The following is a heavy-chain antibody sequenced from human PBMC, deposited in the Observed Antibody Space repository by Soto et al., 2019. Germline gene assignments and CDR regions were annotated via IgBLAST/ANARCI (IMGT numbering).Heavy chain of an antibody. V-gene: IGHV1-46*03. D-gene: IGHD2-15*01. CDR2: INPSGST. CDR3: ARVYCSGGGCYSIDY. J-gene: IGHJ4*02. CDR1: GYTFTSYG. Sequence: ASVKVSCKASGYTFTSYGISWVRQAPGQGLEWMGIINPSGSTTYAQKFQGRVTMTRDTSTSTVYMELSSLRSEDTAVYYCARVYCSGGGCYSIDYWGQGTLVTVSS.